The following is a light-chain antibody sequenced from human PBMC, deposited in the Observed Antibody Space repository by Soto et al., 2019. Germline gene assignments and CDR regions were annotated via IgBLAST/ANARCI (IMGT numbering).Light chain of an antibody. Sequence: QSVLTQPASVSGSRGQSITISCTGTSSDVGGYNYVSWYQQHPGKAPKLIIYEVTHRPSGVSSRFYGSRSGNTASLTISGLQAEDEADYYCKSRTTRNTLVFGGGTKVTVL. CDR3: KSRTTRNTLV. CDR1: SSDVGGYNY. CDR2: EVT. V-gene: IGLV2-14*01. J-gene: IGLJ3*02.